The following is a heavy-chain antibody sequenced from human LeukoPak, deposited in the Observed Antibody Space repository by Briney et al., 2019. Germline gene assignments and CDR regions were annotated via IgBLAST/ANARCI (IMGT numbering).Heavy chain of an antibody. CDR3: ASRGVVTGAFDI. V-gene: IGHV3-74*01. Sequence: GGSLRLSCAASGFTFSNYWMHWVRQAPGKGLVWVSRINSDGSSTTYADSVKGRFTVSRDNAKNTLYLQMNSLRAEDTAVYYCASRGVVTGAFDIWGQGTMVTVSS. J-gene: IGHJ3*02. CDR2: INSDGSST. CDR1: GFTFSNYW. D-gene: IGHD2-15*01.